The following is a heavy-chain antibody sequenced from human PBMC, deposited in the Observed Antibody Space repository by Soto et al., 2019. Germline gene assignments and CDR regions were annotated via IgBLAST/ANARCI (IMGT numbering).Heavy chain of an antibody. CDR1: GGSISSGDYY. D-gene: IGHD6-13*01. J-gene: IGHJ5*02. CDR2: IYYSGST. CDR3: ARDVRGIAEAGGYWFDP. V-gene: IGHV4-30-4*01. Sequence: SETLSLTCTVSGGSISSGDYYWSWIRQPPGKGLEWIGYIYYSGSTYYNPSLKSRVTISVDTSKNQFPLKLSSVTAADTAVYYCARDVRGIAEAGGYWFDPWGQGTLVTVSS.